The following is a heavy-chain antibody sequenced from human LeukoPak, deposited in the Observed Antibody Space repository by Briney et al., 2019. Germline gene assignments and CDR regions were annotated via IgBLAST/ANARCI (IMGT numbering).Heavy chain of an antibody. J-gene: IGHJ4*02. CDR3: ARIGYSSSSIDY. CDR2: ITQDGSQE. CDR1: GFTLSNYW. V-gene: IGHV3-7*01. Sequence: PGGSLRLSCAASGFTLSNYWMSWVRQAPGKGLEWVANITQDGSQEYFVDSLKGRFTISRDNAKNSLFLQMNSLRAEDTAVYYCARIGYSSSSIDYWGQGTLVTVSS. D-gene: IGHD6-6*01.